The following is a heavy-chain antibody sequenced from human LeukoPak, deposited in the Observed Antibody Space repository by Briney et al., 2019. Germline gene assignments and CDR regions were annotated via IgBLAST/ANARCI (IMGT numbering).Heavy chain of an antibody. CDR2: ISGSGGST. V-gene: IGHV3-23*01. Sequence: GGSLRLSCAASGFTFSSYAMSWVRQAPGKGLEWVSAISGSGGSTYYADSVKGRFTISRDNSKNTLYLQMNRLRAEDTAVYYCAKERRYSGSYYGDYWGQGTLVTVSS. CDR3: AKERRYSGSYYGDY. J-gene: IGHJ4*02. CDR1: GFTFSSYA. D-gene: IGHD1-26*01.